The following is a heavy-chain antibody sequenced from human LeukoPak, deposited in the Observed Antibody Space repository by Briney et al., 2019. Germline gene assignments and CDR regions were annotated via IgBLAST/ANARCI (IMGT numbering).Heavy chain of an antibody. Sequence: SETLSLTCAVYGGSFSGYYWSWIRQPPGKGLEWIGEINHSGSTNYNPSLKSRVTISVDTSKNQFSLKLSSVTAADTAVYYCASRGGDGDAFDIWGQGTMVTVSS. CDR3: ASRGGDGDAFDI. V-gene: IGHV4-34*09. CDR1: GGSFSGYY. J-gene: IGHJ3*02. D-gene: IGHD2-21*02. CDR2: INHSGST.